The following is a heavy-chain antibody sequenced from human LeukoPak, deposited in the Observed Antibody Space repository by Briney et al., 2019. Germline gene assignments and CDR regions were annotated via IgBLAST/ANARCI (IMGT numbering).Heavy chain of an antibody. CDR1: GGSISSGDYY. J-gene: IGHJ4*02. D-gene: IGHD5-24*01. CDR3: ARGARAGYNLEPFDY. V-gene: IGHV4-30-4*01. CDR2: IYYSGST. Sequence: PSETLSLTCTVSGGSISSGDYYWSWIRQPPGKGLEWIGNIYYSGSTYYNPSLKSRVTISVDTSKNQFSLKLSSVTAADTAVYYCARGARAGYNLEPFDYWGQGTLVTVSS.